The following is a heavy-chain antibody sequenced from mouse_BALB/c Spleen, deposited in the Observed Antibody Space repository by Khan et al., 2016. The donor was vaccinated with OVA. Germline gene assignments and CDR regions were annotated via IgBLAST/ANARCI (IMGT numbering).Heavy chain of an antibody. V-gene: IGHV14-1*02. CDR3: ARRGYGNYWFAY. J-gene: IGHJ3*01. CDR1: GFNITDYY. D-gene: IGHD2-1*01. Sequence: VQLKQSGAELVRPGALVKLSCKASGFNITDYYMHWVKQRPDQGLELIGWIDPENGHTIYDPKFQGKASLKADTSSNTAYLQLSSLTSEDTAVYYCARRGYGNYWFAYWGQGTLVTVSA. CDR2: IDPENGHT.